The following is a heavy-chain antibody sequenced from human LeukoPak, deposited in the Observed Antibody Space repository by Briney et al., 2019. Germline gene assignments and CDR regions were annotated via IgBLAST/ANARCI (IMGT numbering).Heavy chain of an antibody. Sequence: PSETLSLTCTVSGGSISSGDYYWSWIRQHPGEGLEWIGYIYYSGATYYNPSLKSRVTISIDTSKKQFSLKLSSVTAADTAVYYCARRGGSGVAGTLPAFDIWGQGTMVTVSS. J-gene: IGHJ3*02. V-gene: IGHV4-31*03. CDR1: GGSISSGDYY. CDR3: ARRGGSGVAGTLPAFDI. CDR2: IYYSGAT. D-gene: IGHD6-19*01.